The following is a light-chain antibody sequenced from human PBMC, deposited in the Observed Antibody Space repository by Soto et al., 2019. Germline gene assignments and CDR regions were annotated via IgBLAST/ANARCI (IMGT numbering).Light chain of an antibody. CDR1: QSVLYSSNHQNY. V-gene: IGKV4-1*01. J-gene: IGKJ1*01. CDR3: QQYHTYST. Sequence: SVMPQSPDARAVLLRQSATMNCKSSQSVLYSSNHQNYLAWYQQKPGEAPKLLIYDASSLESGVPSRFSGSGSGTEFTLTISSLQPDDFAAYYCQQYHTYSTFGQGTKVDIK. CDR2: DAS.